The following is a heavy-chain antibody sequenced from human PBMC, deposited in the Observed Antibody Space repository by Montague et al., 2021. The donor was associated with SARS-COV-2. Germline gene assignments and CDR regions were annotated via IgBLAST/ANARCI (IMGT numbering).Heavy chain of an antibody. Sequence: SLILSCAASVLTVSHYAMSLVRQAPGKGPECVSGISGSGGTTYYXDSVKGRFTISRDNSENTLYLQMNSLRAEDTAVYYCANPKGAFDIWGQGTMVTVSS. CDR2: ISGSGGTT. J-gene: IGHJ3*02. CDR3: ANPKGAFDI. CDR1: VLTVSHYA. V-gene: IGHV3-23*01.